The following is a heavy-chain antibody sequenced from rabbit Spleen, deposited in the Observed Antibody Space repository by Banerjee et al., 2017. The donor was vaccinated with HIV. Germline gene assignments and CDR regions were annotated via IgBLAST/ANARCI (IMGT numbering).Heavy chain of an antibody. CDR3: ARGSNDNGNGYAGYAYAEYYFNL. CDR1: GFTISSSYS. V-gene: IGHV1S45*01. J-gene: IGHJ4*01. CDR2: MNTETGKG. D-gene: IGHD6-1*01. Sequence: QEQLEESGGDLVKPEGSLTLTCTASGFTISSSYSLCWVRQAPGKGPEWIACMNTETGKGVYANWAKGRFAISKTPTTTVTLQMTSLTAADTATYFCARGSNDNGNGYAGYAYAEYYFNLWGQGTLVTVS.